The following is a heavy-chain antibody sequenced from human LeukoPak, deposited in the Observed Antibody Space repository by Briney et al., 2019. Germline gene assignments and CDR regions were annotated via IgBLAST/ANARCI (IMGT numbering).Heavy chain of an antibody. J-gene: IGHJ6*02. CDR3: ARDFTIVVVPAAGDSYYYYGMDV. D-gene: IGHD2-2*01. Sequence: ASVKVSCKASGYTFTGYYMHWVRQAPGQGLEWMGWINPNSGGTNYAQKFQGRVTMTRDTSISTAYMELSRLRSDDSAPYYCARDFTIVVVPAAGDSYYYYGMDVWGQGTTVTVSS. CDR1: GYTFTGYY. V-gene: IGHV1-2*02. CDR2: INPNSGGT.